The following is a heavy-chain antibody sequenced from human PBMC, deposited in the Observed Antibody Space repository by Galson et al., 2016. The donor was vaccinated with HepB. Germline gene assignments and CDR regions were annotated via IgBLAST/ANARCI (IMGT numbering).Heavy chain of an antibody. CDR2: ISGTGATT. D-gene: IGHD3-3*02. CDR1: GFSFSDFY. J-gene: IGHJ5*02. CDR3: ARSVFSDL. Sequence: SLRLSCAASGFSFSDFYMTWIRQAPGKGLEWLSHISGTGATTYYEDSVKGRFTISRDNTKNSLFLQLNSLRVEDTAVYYCARSVFSDLWGQGTLVTVSS. V-gene: IGHV3-11*01.